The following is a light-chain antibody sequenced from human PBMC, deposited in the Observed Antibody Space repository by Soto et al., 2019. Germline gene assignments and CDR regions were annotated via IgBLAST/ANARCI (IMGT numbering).Light chain of an antibody. CDR3: QQYNDYIT. J-gene: IGKJ5*01. CDR2: AAS. Sequence: DIQMTQSPSTLSGSIGDRVRITCRASQSISTWLAWYQQKPGKAPKLLIYAASTLENGVPTRFSGTGSETEFTLTVSSLQPDDSATYYCQQYNDYITFGQGTRLEI. CDR1: QSISTW. V-gene: IGKV1-5*01.